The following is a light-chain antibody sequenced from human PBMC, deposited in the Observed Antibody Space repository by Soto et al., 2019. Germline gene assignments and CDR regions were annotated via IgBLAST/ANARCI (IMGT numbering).Light chain of an antibody. Sequence: DIQMAQSPSTLPANIGDRVSITCRASQTINTGLAWYQQKPGKAPNLLIYQASTLETGVPSRFSGSGSGTEFTLTISGLQPDDFASYYCQQYDNYPLTFGGGTKVEI. CDR2: QAS. CDR1: QTINTG. J-gene: IGKJ4*01. CDR3: QQYDNYPLT. V-gene: IGKV1-5*03.